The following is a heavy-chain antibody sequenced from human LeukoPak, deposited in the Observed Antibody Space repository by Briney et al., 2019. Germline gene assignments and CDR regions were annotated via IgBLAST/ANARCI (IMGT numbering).Heavy chain of an antibody. CDR2: INPSGGST. CDR3: ARDNPPRGWYGGGYYFDY. J-gene: IGHJ4*02. V-gene: IGHV1-46*01. D-gene: IGHD6-19*01. Sequence: ASVKVSCKASGYTFTNYYMHWVRQAPGQGLEWMGIINPSGGSTSYAQKFQGRVTMTRDTSTSTVYMELSSLRSEDTAVYYCARDNPPRGWYGGGYYFDYWGQGTLVTVSS. CDR1: GYTFTNYY.